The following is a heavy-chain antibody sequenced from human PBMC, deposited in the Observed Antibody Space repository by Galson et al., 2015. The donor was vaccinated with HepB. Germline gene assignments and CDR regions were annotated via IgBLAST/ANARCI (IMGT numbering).Heavy chain of an antibody. CDR3: ARMEMDYYDFWSGYYWGGYYCDY. D-gene: IGHD3-3*01. CDR1: GYTFTSYY. V-gene: IGHV1-46*01. Sequence: SVKVSCKASGYTFTSYYMHWVRQAPGQGLEWMGIINPSGGSTSYAQKFQGRVTMTRDKSTSTVYMELSSLRSEDTAVYYCARMEMDYYDFWSGYYWGGYYCDYWCQGTLVTVSS. CDR2: INPSGGST. J-gene: IGHJ4*02.